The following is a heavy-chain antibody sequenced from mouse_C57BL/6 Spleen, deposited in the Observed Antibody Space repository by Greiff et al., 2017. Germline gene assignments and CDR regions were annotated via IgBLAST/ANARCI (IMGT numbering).Heavy chain of an antibody. Sequence: QVQLQQPGTELVKPGASVKLSCKASGYTFTSYWMHWVKQRPGQGLEWIGNINPSNGGTNYNEKFKSKATLPVDKSSSTAYMQLSSLTSEDSAVYYCARAPNYGSSHYWYFDVWGTGTTVTVSS. V-gene: IGHV1-53*01. D-gene: IGHD1-1*01. CDR3: ARAPNYGSSHYWYFDV. CDR1: GYTFTSYW. CDR2: INPSNGGT. J-gene: IGHJ1*03.